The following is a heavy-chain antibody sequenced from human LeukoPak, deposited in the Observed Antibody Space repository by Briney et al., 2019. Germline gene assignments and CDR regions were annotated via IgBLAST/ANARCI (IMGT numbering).Heavy chain of an antibody. CDR1: GGSISSYY. J-gene: IGHJ3*02. CDR2: IYYSGST. V-gene: IGHV4-59*01. CDR3: ARFNYYGSDAFDI. Sequence: SETLSLTCTVSGGSISSYYWSWIRQPPGKGLEWIGYIYYSGSTNYNPSLKSRVTISVDTSKNQFSLQLSSVTAADTAVYYCARFNYYGSDAFDIWGQGTMVTVSS. D-gene: IGHD3-10*01.